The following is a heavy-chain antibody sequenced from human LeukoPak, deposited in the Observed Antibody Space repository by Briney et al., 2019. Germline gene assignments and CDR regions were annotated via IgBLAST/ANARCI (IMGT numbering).Heavy chain of an antibody. J-gene: IGHJ6*02. Sequence: PGGSLRLSCAASGFTFSSYAMHWVRQAPGKGLEWVAVISYDESNKYYADSVKGRFTISRDNSKNTPYLQMNSLRAEDTAVYYCARDPPMTMGLYYYAMDVWGQGTTVTVSS. D-gene: IGHD4/OR15-4a*01. CDR2: ISYDESNK. V-gene: IGHV3-30-3*01. CDR1: GFTFSSYA. CDR3: ARDPPMTMGLYYYAMDV.